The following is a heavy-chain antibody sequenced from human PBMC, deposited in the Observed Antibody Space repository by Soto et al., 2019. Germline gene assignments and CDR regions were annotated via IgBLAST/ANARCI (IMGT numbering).Heavy chain of an antibody. CDR3: ARGKGVVVVPAATYGMDV. CDR2: ISSSSSYI. V-gene: IGHV3-21*01. CDR1: GFTFSSYS. J-gene: IGHJ6*02. Sequence: PGGSLRLSCAASGFTFSSYSMNWVRQAPGKGLEWVSSISSSSSYIYYADSVKGRFTISRDNAKNSLYLQMNSLRAEDTAVYCCARGKGVVVVPAATYGMDVWGQGTTVTVSS. D-gene: IGHD2-2*01.